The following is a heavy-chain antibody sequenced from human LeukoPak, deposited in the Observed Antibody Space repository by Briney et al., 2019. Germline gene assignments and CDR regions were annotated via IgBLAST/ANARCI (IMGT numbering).Heavy chain of an antibody. J-gene: IGHJ3*02. V-gene: IGHV4-4*07. D-gene: IGHD6-6*01. CDR1: GGSISSYY. CDR3: ARDSPVVHLEYSSSSTAFDI. Sequence: SETLSLTCTVSGGSISSYYWSWIRQPAGKGLEWIGRIYTSGSTNYNPSLKSRVTMSVDTSKNQFSLKLSSVTAADTAVYYCARDSPVVHLEYSSSSTAFDIWGQGTMVTVSS. CDR2: IYTSGST.